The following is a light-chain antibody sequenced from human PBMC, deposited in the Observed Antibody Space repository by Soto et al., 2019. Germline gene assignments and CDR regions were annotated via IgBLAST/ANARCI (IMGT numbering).Light chain of an antibody. V-gene: IGKV3-20*01. J-gene: IGKJ2*01. CDR2: GAS. CDR3: QLYGSSRPYT. Sequence: DIVLTQSPGTLSLSPGERATLSCRASQSVSGTYLAWYQQKPGQAPRVLIYGASSRAAGIPDGFSGSGSGTDFTLTITRLEPEDFAVYYCQLYGSSRPYTLGQGTKLEIK. CDR1: QSVSGTY.